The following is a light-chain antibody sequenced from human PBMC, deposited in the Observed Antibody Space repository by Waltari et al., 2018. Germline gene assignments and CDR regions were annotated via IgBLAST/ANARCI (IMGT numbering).Light chain of an antibody. CDR3: QQYYSAPLT. CDR1: QSVLYSSNNKNY. Sequence: DIVMIQSPDSLAVSLGATATINCKSSQSVLYSSNNKNYLAWYQQKPGQPPKLLIYWASTRESGVPDRFSGSGSGTDFTLTISSLQAEDVAVYYCQQYYSAPLTFGGGTKVEIK. CDR2: WAS. J-gene: IGKJ4*01. V-gene: IGKV4-1*01.